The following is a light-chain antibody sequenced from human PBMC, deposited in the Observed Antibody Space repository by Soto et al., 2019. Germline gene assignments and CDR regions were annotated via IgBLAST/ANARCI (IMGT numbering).Light chain of an antibody. CDR1: TSDISGYHY. CDR2: EVT. V-gene: IGLV2-14*01. Sequence: QSVLTQPASVSGSPGQSITISCTGTTSDISGYHYVSWYQQHPGKAPKLMIYEVTNRPSGVSNRFSGSKSGNRASLTITGLQAEDEADYYCSSFTDGNNLVFGTGTKLTVL. J-gene: IGLJ1*01. CDR3: SSFTDGNNLV.